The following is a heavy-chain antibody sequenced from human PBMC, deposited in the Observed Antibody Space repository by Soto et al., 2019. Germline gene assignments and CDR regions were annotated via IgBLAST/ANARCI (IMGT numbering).Heavy chain of an antibody. CDR2: INHSGRT. J-gene: IGHJ3*02. CDR3: ARGLGEENAFDI. CDR1: GGSFSGYY. V-gene: IGHV4-34*01. Sequence: QVQLQQWGAGLLKPSETLSLTCAVYGGSFSGYYWSWIRQPPGKGLEWIGEINHSGRTNYNPSLNGRVTISVDTSNNQFSLKLSSVTAADTAVYYCARGLGEENAFDIWGQGTMVTVSS. D-gene: IGHD3-10*01.